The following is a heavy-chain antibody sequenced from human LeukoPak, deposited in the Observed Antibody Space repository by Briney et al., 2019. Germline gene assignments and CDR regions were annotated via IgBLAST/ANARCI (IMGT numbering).Heavy chain of an antibody. Sequence: ASGTLSLTCAVSGGSISSSNWWSWVRQPPGKGLEWIGEIYHSGSTNYNPSLKSRVTISVDKSKNQFSLKLSSVTAADTAVYYCARDLWFGDYYYYGMDVWGQGTTVTVSS. CDR1: GGSISSSNW. J-gene: IGHJ6*02. D-gene: IGHD3-10*01. CDR3: ARDLWFGDYYYYGMDV. CDR2: IYHSGST. V-gene: IGHV4-4*02.